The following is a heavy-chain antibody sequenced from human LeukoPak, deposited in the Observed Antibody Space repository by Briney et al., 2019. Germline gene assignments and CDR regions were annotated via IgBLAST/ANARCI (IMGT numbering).Heavy chain of an antibody. Sequence: GGSLRLSCAASGFTFSSYGMHWVRQAPGKGLEWVAFIRYDGSNKYYADSVKGRFTISRDNSKNTLYLQMNSLRAEDTAVYYCAKVSRQVVVLWYFDYWGQGTLVTVSS. D-gene: IGHD2-2*01. CDR3: AKVSRQVVVLWYFDY. CDR2: IRYDGSNK. J-gene: IGHJ4*02. V-gene: IGHV3-30*02. CDR1: GFTFSSYG.